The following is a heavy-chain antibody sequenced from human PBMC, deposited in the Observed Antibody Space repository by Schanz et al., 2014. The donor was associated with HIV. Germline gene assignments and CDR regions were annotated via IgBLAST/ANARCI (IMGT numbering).Heavy chain of an antibody. CDR3: AKDLGGFSAYEAYTSGRGY. CDR1: GFTFSTFA. D-gene: IGHD5-12*01. V-gene: IGHV3-23*04. CDR2: ISGGGGDR. Sequence: DVQLVESGGGLVKRGGSLRLSCAASGFTFSTFAMNWVRQAPGKGLEWVSTISGGGGDRYYADSVKGRFAISRDNSKNTLYLQMNSLRAEDTAVYYCAKDLGGFSAYEAYTSGRGYWGQGTLVIVSS. J-gene: IGHJ4*02.